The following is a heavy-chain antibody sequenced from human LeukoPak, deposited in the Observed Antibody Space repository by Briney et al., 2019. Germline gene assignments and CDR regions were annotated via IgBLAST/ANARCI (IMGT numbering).Heavy chain of an antibody. D-gene: IGHD1-26*01. J-gene: IGHJ5*02. CDR2: ISSSGSTI. CDR1: GFTFSDYY. CDR3: ARDLSGSYDPFDP. Sequence: PGGSLRLSCAASGFTFSDYYMSWIRQAPGKGLEWVSYISSSGSTIYYADSVKGRFTISRDNAKNSLYLQMNSLGAEDTAVYYCARDLSGSYDPFDPWGQGTLVTVSS. V-gene: IGHV3-11*01.